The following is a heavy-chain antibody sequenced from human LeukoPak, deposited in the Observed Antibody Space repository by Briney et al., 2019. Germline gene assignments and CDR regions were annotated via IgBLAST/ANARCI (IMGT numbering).Heavy chain of an antibody. Sequence: GGSLRLSCAASEFTFDDYAMHWVRQVPGKGLEWVSGISWNGATIFYADSVKGRFTISRDDAKNTLHLEMNSLRAEDTALYYCAKRSAAGTVGYFDFWGQGTLVTVSS. D-gene: IGHD6-13*01. J-gene: IGHJ4*02. CDR3: AKRSAAGTVGYFDF. V-gene: IGHV3-9*01. CDR2: ISWNGATI. CDR1: EFTFDDYA.